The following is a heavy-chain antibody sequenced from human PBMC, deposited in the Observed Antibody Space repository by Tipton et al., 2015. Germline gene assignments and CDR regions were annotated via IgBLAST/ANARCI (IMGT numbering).Heavy chain of an antibody. D-gene: IGHD3-22*01. CDR2: ISHSGST. J-gene: IGHJ1*01. V-gene: IGHV4-38-2*01. Sequence: GLVKPSETLSLTCAVSAYSISTDYYWGWIRQPPGKGLEWIGTISHSGSTNYNPSLKSRVTISVDTSKTQFSLKLSSVIAADTAVYYCARASIIQGYYHDSSRYYLFNSWGQGTLVTVSS. CDR3: ARASIIQGYYHDSSRYYLFNS. CDR1: AYSISTDYY.